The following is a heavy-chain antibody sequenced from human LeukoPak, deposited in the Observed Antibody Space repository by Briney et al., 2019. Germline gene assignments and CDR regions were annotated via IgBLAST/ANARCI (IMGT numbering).Heavy chain of an antibody. Sequence: GGSLRLSCAASGFTFSSYSTNWVRQAPGKGLGWVSSISSSSSYIYYADSVKGRFTISRDNAKNSLYLQMNSLRAEDTAVYYCATDLEEVCSSTSCYLPDYYYYGMDVWGQGTTVTVSS. D-gene: IGHD2-2*01. CDR1: GFTFSSYS. CDR3: ATDLEEVCSSTSCYLPDYYYYGMDV. J-gene: IGHJ6*02. V-gene: IGHV3-21*01. CDR2: ISSSSSYI.